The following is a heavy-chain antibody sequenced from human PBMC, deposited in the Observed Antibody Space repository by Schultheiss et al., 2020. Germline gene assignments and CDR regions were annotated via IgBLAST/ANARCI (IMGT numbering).Heavy chain of an antibody. J-gene: IGHJ6*04. Sequence: GESLKISCAASGFTFSSYAMSWVRQAPGKGLEWVSVIYSCGSTYYADSVKGRFTISRDNSKNTLYLQMNSLRAEDTTVYYCARDSRARDCYGMDVWGKGTTVTVSS. CDR3: ARDSRARDCYGMDV. CDR2: IYSCGST. V-gene: IGHV3-66*03. CDR1: GFTFSSYA.